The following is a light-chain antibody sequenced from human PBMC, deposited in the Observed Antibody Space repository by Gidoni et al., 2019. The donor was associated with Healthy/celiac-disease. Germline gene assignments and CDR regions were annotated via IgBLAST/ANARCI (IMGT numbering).Light chain of an antibody. CDR2: DAS. CDR1: QSVSSY. V-gene: IGKV3-11*01. J-gene: IGKJ3*01. CDR3: QQRSNWLPA. Sequence: EIVLTQSPATLSLSPGESATLSCRASQSVSSYVAWYQQKPGQAPRLLIYDASNRATGIPARFSGSGSGTDFTLTISSLEPEDFAVYYCQQRSNWLPAFXPXTKVDIK.